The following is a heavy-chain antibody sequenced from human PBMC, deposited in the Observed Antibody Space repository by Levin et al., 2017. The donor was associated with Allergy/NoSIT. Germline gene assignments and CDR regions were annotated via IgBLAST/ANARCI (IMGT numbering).Heavy chain of an antibody. CDR1: GFAFSTFA. Sequence: GGSLRLSCEGSGFAFSTFAMHWVRQAPGKGLQWVAWLSYDGTSKYYADSVKGRFTVSRDNSKNTLYLQMSSLRPEDTAVYYCAREEYLKALYYDGMDVWGQGTTVTVSS. V-gene: IGHV3-30*03. D-gene: IGHD6-6*01. J-gene: IGHJ6*02. CDR3: AREEYLKALYYDGMDV. CDR2: LSYDGTSK.